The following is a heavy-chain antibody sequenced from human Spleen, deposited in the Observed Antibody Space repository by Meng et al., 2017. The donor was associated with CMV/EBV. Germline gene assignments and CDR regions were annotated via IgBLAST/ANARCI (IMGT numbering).Heavy chain of an antibody. V-gene: IGHV3-23*01. Sequence: NYAMNWVRQAPGKGLEWVSTISPSGGTTYSADSVRGRFIISRDNSKNTMFLQMNSLRGEDTAVYYCARTSESHDLWSGDYYRYFDRWGQGTLVTVSS. J-gene: IGHJ5*02. CDR3: ARTSESHDLWSGDYYRYFDR. CDR2: ISPSGGTT. CDR1: NYA. D-gene: IGHD3-3*01.